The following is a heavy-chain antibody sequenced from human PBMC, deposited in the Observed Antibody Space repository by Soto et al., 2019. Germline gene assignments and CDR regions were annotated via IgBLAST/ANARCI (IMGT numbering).Heavy chain of an antibody. J-gene: IGHJ4*02. CDR3: ARQDFWSGPNFDY. CDR2: INYSGST. CDR1: GRSFSGYY. V-gene: IGHV4-34*01. Sequence: SETLSLTCAVYGRSFSGYYWSWIRQPPGKGLEWIGEINYSGSTYYNPSLKSRVTISVDTSKNQFSLKLCSVPAADTAVFYCARQDFWSGPNFDYWGQGTLVTVSS. D-gene: IGHD3-3*01.